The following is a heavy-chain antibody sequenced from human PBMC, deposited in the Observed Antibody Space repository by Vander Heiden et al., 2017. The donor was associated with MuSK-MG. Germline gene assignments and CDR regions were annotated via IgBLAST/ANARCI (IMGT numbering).Heavy chain of an antibody. Sequence: EVQLVQSGAEVKKPGESLKISCKGSGYSFTSYWIGWVRQMPGKGLEWMGIIYPGDSDTRYSPSLQGQVTIAADKSSSTAYLQWSSLKASDTAMYDGERRGLQWPIQGAVEIWGQGTMGTV. V-gene: IGHV5-51*01. D-gene: IGHD6-19*01. CDR1: GYSFTSYW. CDR3: ERRGLQWPIQGAVEI. J-gene: IGHJ3*02. CDR2: IYPGDSDT.